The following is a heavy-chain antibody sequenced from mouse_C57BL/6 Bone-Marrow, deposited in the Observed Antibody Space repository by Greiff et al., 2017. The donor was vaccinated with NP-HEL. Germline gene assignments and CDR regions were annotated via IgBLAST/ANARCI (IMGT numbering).Heavy chain of an antibody. CDR3: ARAPYYGSSYEGAMDY. CDR1: GYTFTDYN. Sequence: VQLQQSGPELVKPGASVKIPCKASGYTFTDYNMDWVKQSHGKSLEWIGDINPNNGGTIYNQKFKGKATLTVDKSSSTAYMELRSLTSEDTAVYYCARAPYYGSSYEGAMDYWGQGTSVTVSS. J-gene: IGHJ4*01. CDR2: INPNNGGT. D-gene: IGHD1-1*01. V-gene: IGHV1-18*01.